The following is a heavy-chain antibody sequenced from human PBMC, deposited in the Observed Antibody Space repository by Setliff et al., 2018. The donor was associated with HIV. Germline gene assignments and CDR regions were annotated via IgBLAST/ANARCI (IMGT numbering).Heavy chain of an antibody. J-gene: IGHJ4*02. CDR1: GDSISSGNFF. V-gene: IGHV4-30-4*01. CDR3: ARGRVFCNGDSCYHFDF. Sequence: SETLSLTCTVSGDSISSGNFFWSWVRQSPGKGLEWIGYVYFSGSATHNPSLKSPVSISVDTSKNQFYLTLSSVTAADTAVYYCARGRVFCNGDSCYHFDFWGQGILVTVSS. CDR2: VYFSGSA. D-gene: IGHD2-15*01.